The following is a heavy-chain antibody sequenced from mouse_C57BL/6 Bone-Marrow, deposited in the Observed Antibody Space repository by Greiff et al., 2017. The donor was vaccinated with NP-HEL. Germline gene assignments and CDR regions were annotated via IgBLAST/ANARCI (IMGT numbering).Heavy chain of an antibody. D-gene: IGHD5-5*01. J-gene: IGHJ4*01. CDR1: GYAFTNYL. V-gene: IGHV1-54*01. Sequence: QVQLQQSGAELVRPGTSVKVSCKASGYAFTNYLIEWVKQRPGQGLEWIGVINPGSGGTNYNEKFKGKATLTADKSSSTAYMQLSSLTSEDSAVYFCARKHYLYAMDYWGQGTSVTVSS. CDR3: ARKHYLYAMDY. CDR2: INPGSGGT.